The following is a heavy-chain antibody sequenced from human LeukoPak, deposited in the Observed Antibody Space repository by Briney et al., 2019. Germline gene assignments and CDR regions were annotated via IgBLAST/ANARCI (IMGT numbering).Heavy chain of an antibody. CDR3: ARGAAGFDY. CDR2: IGKTAGDT. V-gene: IGHV3-13*04. J-gene: IGHJ4*02. Sequence: GGSLRLSCAASGFTFSTYDMHWVRQATGKGLEWVSGIGKTAGDTYYSGSVKGRFTISRENAKNSVYLEMNSLEAGDTAVYYCARGAAGFDYWGQGTLVSVSS. CDR1: GFTFSTYD. D-gene: IGHD6-13*01.